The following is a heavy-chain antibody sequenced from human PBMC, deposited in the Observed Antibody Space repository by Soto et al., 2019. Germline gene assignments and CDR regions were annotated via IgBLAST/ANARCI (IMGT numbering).Heavy chain of an antibody. CDR3: ARGLSVTLFDN. Sequence: QVQLQESGPGLVKPSQTLSLTCTVSGGSISTGGYYWTWIRQHPGKGLEWIGYIYYSGSTYYNPSLQSRVTISVDTSKNQFSLKLSSVTAADTALYYCARGLSVTLFDNWGQGTLVTVSS. CDR1: GGSISTGGYY. CDR2: IYYSGST. V-gene: IGHV4-31*03. D-gene: IGHD4-17*01. J-gene: IGHJ4*02.